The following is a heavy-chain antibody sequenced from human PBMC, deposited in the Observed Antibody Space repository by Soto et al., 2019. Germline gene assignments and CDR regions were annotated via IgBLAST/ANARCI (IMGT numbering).Heavy chain of an antibody. CDR1: GGSISSYY. Sequence: SETLSLTCTVSGGSISSYYWSWIRQPPGKGLEWIGYIYYSGSTNYNPSLKSRVTISVDTSKNQFSLKLSSVTAADTAVYYCAREAGYLRTRYYMDVWGKGTTVTVSS. CDR2: IYYSGST. J-gene: IGHJ6*03. V-gene: IGHV4-59*01. CDR3: AREAGYLRTRYYMDV. D-gene: IGHD3-3*01.